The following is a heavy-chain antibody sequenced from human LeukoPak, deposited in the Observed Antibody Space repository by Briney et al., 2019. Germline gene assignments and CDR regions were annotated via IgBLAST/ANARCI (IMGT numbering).Heavy chain of an antibody. Sequence: PGGSLRLSRTASAFTLGDFYMSWSRQAPGKGLEWIAYISNVGLTTYYAESVKGRFTISRDNAKNSLYLQMNSLRAEDTAVYYCACDFRYLGHDFWGQGTLATVSS. CDR1: AFTLGDFY. J-gene: IGHJ4*02. CDR2: ISNVGLTT. D-gene: IGHD2-21*02. CDR3: ACDFRYLGHDF. V-gene: IGHV3-11*01.